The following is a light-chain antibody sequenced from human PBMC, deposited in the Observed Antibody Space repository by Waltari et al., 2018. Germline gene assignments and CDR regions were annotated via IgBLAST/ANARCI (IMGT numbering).Light chain of an antibody. CDR1: RSNIGAGHD. CDR3: QSYDSSLSGSL. J-gene: IGLJ2*01. V-gene: IGLV1-40*01. Sequence: QSVLTQPPSVSGAPGQKVTISCTGSRSNIGAGHDVHGYQQFPGAAPKLLIYRNTNRPSGVPDRFSGSKSVTSASLAITGLQAEDEADYYCQSYDSSLSGSLFGGGTKLTVL. CDR2: RNT.